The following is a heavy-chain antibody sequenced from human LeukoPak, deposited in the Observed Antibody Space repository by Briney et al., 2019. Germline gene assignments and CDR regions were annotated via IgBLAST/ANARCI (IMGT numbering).Heavy chain of an antibody. V-gene: IGHV3-48*03. CDR1: GFTFSSYE. Sequence: GGSLRPSSAASGFTFSSYEMNWVRQAAGKGLEWVSYISSVGTTIYYADSVKGLFTISRDNAKNSLYLQMNSLRAEDTAIYYCVRCSGGSFFVYWCEGTLVTVSS. D-gene: IGHD2-15*01. CDR3: VRCSGGSFFVY. CDR2: ISSVGTTI. J-gene: IGHJ4*02.